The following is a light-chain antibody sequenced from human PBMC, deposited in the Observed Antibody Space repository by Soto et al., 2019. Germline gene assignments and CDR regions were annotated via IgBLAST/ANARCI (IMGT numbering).Light chain of an antibody. Sequence: DIQMTQSPSTLSASVGDRVTISCRASQTISSWLAWYQQKPGKAPKLLIYDASSLESGVPSRFSGSGSATEFTLTISSLQPDDFATYYRQQLNSYPLTFGPGTKVDIK. CDR1: QTISSW. CDR3: QQLNSYPLT. CDR2: DAS. J-gene: IGKJ3*01. V-gene: IGKV1-5*01.